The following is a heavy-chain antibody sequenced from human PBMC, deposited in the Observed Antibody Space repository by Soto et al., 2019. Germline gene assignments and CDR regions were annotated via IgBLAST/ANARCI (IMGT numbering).Heavy chain of an antibody. J-gene: IGHJ4*02. D-gene: IGHD2-2*01. Sequence: SETLPLTCAVYGGSFSGYYWRWIRQPPGKGLEWIGEINHSGSTNYNPSLKSRVTISVDTSKNQFSLKLSSVTAADTAVYYCARGRDVVVPATGSSFDYWGQGTLVTVSS. CDR1: GGSFSGYY. V-gene: IGHV4-34*01. CDR3: ARGRDVVVPATGSSFDY. CDR2: INHSGST.